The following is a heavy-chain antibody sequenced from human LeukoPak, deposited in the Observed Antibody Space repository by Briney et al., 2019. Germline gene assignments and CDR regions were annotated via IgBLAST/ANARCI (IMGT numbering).Heavy chain of an antibody. V-gene: IGHV3-23*01. CDR3: AIGGAVRGVQSGRFDD. D-gene: IGHD3-10*01. Sequence: PGGSLRLSCAASGFTFSSYGMSWVRQAPGKGLEWVSGITGSGGTTFYADSVQGRFTISRDNSRSTLFLQMNSLTADDTAAYYCAIGGAVRGVQSGRFDDWGQGTLVTVSS. CDR1: GFTFSSYG. J-gene: IGHJ4*02. CDR2: ITGSGGTT.